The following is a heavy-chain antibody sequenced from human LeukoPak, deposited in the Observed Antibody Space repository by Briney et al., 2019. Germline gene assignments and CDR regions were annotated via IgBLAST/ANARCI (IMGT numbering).Heavy chain of an antibody. D-gene: IGHD1-26*01. Sequence: GASVKVSCKASGYSLTGYHMHWVRQAPGQGLEWMGRINPNSGDTNYAQKFQGRVTMTRDTSISTAYMELSRLRSDDTAVYYCASGPGTPKGIDYWGQGTLVTVSS. CDR2: INPNSGDT. V-gene: IGHV1-2*06. CDR1: GYSLTGYH. CDR3: ASGPGTPKGIDY. J-gene: IGHJ4*02.